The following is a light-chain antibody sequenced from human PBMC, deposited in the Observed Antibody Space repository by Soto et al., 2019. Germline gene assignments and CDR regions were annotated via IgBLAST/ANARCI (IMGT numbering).Light chain of an antibody. CDR2: NNN. V-gene: IGLV1-44*01. Sequence: QSVLTQPPSASGTPGQRVTISCSGSSSNIGSNTVNWYHQLPGTAPKLLISNNNQRPSGVPDRFSGSKSGTSASLAISGLQSEDEADYYCAAWDDGLNGVLFGVGTKLTVL. J-gene: IGLJ3*02. CDR3: AAWDDGLNGVL. CDR1: SSNIGSNT.